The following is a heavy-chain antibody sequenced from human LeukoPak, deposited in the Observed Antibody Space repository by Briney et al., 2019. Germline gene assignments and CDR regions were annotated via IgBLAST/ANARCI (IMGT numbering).Heavy chain of an antibody. V-gene: IGHV4-39*01. CDR1: GGSISSSSYY. Sequence: KPSETLSLTCTVSGGSISSSSYYWGWIRQPPGKGLEWIGSIYYSGSTYYNPSLKSRVTISVDTSKDQFSLKLSSVTAAATAVYYWARPRIKKYSSGSYYYYMDVWAKVPRLPAP. CDR2: IYYSGST. D-gene: IGHD6-19*01. J-gene: IGHJ6*03. CDR3: ARPRIKKYSSGSYYYYMDV.